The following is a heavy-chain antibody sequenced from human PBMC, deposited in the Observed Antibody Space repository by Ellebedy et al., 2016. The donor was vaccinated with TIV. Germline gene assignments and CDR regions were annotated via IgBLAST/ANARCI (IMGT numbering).Heavy chain of an antibody. V-gene: IGHV1-69*13. J-gene: IGHJ4*02. D-gene: IGHD6-19*01. CDR2: IIPIFKTP. CDR3: TRGLTSSGYSTGHS. Sequence: ASVKVSCXASGGTFSTYAISWVRQAPGQGLEWMGGIIPIFKTPNYAQKFQGRVTITADESTSTAYMELSSLTSEDTAIYYCTRGLTSSGYSTGHSWGQGTLVTVSS. CDR1: GGTFSTYA.